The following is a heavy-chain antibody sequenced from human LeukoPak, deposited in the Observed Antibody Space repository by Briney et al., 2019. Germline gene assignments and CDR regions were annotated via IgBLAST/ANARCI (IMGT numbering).Heavy chain of an antibody. V-gene: IGHV3-74*03. CDR3: ARGIYGDPVAFDS. CDR2: LKSDGSTA. D-gene: IGHD4-17*01. J-gene: IGHJ4*02. Sequence: LGGTLRLSCAASGLTFSSFNMHWVRQAPGKGLVWVSRLKSDGSTAMHADSVQGRFTISRDNARNTVHLLMSSLTVEDTGVYYCARGIYGDPVAFDSWGQGALVTVSS. CDR1: GLTFSSFN.